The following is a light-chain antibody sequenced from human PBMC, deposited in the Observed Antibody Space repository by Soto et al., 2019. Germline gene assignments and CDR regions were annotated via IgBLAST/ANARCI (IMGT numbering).Light chain of an antibody. Sequence: DIQLTQSPSFLSASVGDRVTVSCRASQDLSTSLAWFQQKAGKVPQLLVYPASTLQDGVPSRFSGSGSGTYFTLTINNLQAEDFATYYCQHLRTYPFSFGPGTKLDIK. V-gene: IGKV1-9*01. CDR1: QDLSTS. J-gene: IGKJ2*03. CDR2: PAS. CDR3: QHLRTYPFS.